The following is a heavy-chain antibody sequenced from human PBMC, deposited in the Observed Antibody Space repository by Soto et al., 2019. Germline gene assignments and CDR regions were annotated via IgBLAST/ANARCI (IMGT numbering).Heavy chain of an antibody. J-gene: IGHJ4*02. CDR1: GFTFRSYG. CDR2: ISYDGSNK. D-gene: IGHD2-8*01. CDR3: AAQWCY. V-gene: IGHV3-30*03. Sequence: GSLRLSCAASGFTFRSYGMHWVRQAPGKGLEWVAVISYDGSNKYYADSVKGRFTISRDNSKNTLYLQMNSLRAEDTAVFYCAAQWCYWGQGTLVTVSS.